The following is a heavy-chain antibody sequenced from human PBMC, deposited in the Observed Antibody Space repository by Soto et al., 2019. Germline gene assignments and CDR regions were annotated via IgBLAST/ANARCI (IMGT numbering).Heavy chain of an antibody. J-gene: IGHJ6*02. Sequence: ASVKVSCKASGYSLRGNYIHWVRQTPGQGLEWMGRINPNSSGTVYAQKLQGRVTMTRDTSLTTVYMQLNRLTSDDSAVYYCARDLIVDGPDNYAMDVWGQGTTVTVSS. CDR1: GYSLRGNY. V-gene: IGHV1-2*02. D-gene: IGHD3-22*01. CDR2: INPNSSGT. CDR3: ARDLIVDGPDNYAMDV.